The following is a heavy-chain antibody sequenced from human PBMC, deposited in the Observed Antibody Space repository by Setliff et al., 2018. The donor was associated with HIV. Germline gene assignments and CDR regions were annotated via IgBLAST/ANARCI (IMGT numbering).Heavy chain of an antibody. CDR1: GYTFSTYS. Sequence: ASVKVSCKASGYTFSTYSIHWVRQAPGQRLEWMGWINPGSGNTQYSQKLQGRITITRDTSISTAYMELSRLRSDDMAVYYCARRRTGSSSWYDSDFDPWGQGTLVTVSS. CDR3: ARRRTGSSSWYDSDFDP. V-gene: IGHV1-3*01. D-gene: IGHD6-13*01. CDR2: INPGSGNT. J-gene: IGHJ5*02.